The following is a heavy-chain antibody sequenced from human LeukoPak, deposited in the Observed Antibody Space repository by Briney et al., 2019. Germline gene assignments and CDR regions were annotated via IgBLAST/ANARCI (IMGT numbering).Heavy chain of an antibody. CDR2: IFYSGST. J-gene: IGHJ4*02. D-gene: IGHD3-16*01. CDR3: ARVEYFDYIWGSYKY. Sequence: PSETLSLTCTVSGGSISSSGSYWDWIRQPPGKGLEWIGRIFYSGSTYYNPSLKSRGSISVDTSKDQFSLELNSVTAADTAVYYCARVEYFDYIWGSYKYWGQGTLVTVSS. CDR1: GGSISSSGSY. V-gene: IGHV4-39*01.